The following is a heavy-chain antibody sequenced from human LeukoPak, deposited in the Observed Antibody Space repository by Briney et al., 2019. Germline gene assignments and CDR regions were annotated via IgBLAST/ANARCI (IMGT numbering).Heavy chain of an antibody. J-gene: IGHJ4*02. Sequence: SETLSLTCTVSGGSISSSSYYWGWIRQPPGKGLEWIGSIYYSGSTYYNPSLKSRVTISVDTSKNQLSLKLSSVTAADTAVYYCARVRGADALDYWGQGTLVTVSS. CDR3: ARVRGADALDY. CDR1: GGSISSSSYY. CDR2: IYYSGST. V-gene: IGHV4-39*07.